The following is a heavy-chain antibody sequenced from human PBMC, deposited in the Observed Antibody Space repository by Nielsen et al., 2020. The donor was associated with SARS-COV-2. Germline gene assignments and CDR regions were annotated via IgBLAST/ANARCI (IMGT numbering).Heavy chain of an antibody. CDR2: ISYDGSNK. Sequence: GGSLRLSCAASGFTFSSYAMHWVRQAPGKGLEWVAVISYDGSNKYYADSVKGRFTISRDNSKNTLYLQMNSLRAEDTAVYYCARGPGINSGHYHFDYWGQGTLVTVSS. V-gene: IGHV3-30-3*01. CDR3: ARGPGINSGHYHFDY. CDR1: GFTFSSYA. D-gene: IGHD3-22*01. J-gene: IGHJ4*02.